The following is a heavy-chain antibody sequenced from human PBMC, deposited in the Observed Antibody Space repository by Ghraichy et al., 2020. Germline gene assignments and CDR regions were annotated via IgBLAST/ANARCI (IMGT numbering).Heavy chain of an antibody. V-gene: IGHV4-61*01. CDR2: FNDTANT. CDR1: GDSVSSDSYI. Sequence: SETLSLTCSVSGDSVSSDSYIWSWNRQPKGKGLEWIGYFNDTANTNSNPSIKSQVTISVDTSKNQFSLRLRSVTAADTAVYYCAREVWVAGNLYYFDYWGQGALVTVSS. CDR3: AREVWVAGNLYYFDY. J-gene: IGHJ4*02. D-gene: IGHD6-19*01.